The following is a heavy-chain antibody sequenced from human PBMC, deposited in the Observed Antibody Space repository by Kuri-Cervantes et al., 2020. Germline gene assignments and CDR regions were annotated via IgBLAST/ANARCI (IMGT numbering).Heavy chain of an antibody. Sequence: SETLSLTCTVSGGSISSYYWTWIPQPPGKGLECIGEIIHSGGTNYNPSLKSRVTISVETSKNQFSLKQSSVTAADTAVYYCARTMVRGVTAYYYYMDVWGKGTTVTVSS. D-gene: IGHD3-10*01. V-gene: IGHV4-34*12. CDR1: GGSISSYY. J-gene: IGHJ6*03. CDR2: IIHSGGT. CDR3: ARTMVRGVTAYYYYMDV.